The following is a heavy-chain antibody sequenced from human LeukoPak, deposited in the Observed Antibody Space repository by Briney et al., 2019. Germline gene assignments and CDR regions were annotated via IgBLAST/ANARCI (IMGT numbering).Heavy chain of an antibody. J-gene: IGHJ4*02. Sequence: PSETLSLTCTVSGGSISSSSYYWGCIRQPPGKGLEWIGSIHYNGSTCYNSSLESRVIMSVDTSKNQFSLKLTSVTAADTAVYYCARDRGVPRPYYFDRWGQGTLVTVSS. D-gene: IGHD3-10*01. CDR3: ARDRGVPRPYYFDR. CDR2: IHYNGST. V-gene: IGHV4-39*07. CDR1: GGSISSSSYY.